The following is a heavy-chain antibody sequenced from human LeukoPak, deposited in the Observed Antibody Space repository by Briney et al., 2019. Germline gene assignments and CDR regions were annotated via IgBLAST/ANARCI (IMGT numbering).Heavy chain of an antibody. CDR3: ARGGGLDV. V-gene: IGHV3-7*03. Sequence: HPGGSLRLSCAASGFTFSSYWMNWARQAPGKGPEWVASINHNGNVNYYVDSVKGRFTISRDNAKNSLYLQMSNLRAEDTAVYFCARGGGLDVWGQGATVTVSS. D-gene: IGHD3-16*01. J-gene: IGHJ6*02. CDR2: INHNGNVN. CDR1: GFTFSSYW.